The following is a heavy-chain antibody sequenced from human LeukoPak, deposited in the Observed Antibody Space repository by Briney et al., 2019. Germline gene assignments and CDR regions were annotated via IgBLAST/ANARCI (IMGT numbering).Heavy chain of an antibody. CDR3: ARGDYYDILTGYFDY. CDR1: GFTFSSYV. J-gene: IGHJ4*02. V-gene: IGHV3-33*08. Sequence: GGSLRLSCAASGFTFSSYVMHWVRQAPGKGLEWVTGIWYDGSNKYYADSVKGRFTISRDNSKNTLYLQMNSLRAEDTAVYYCARGDYYDILTGYFDYWGQGTLVTVSS. CDR2: IWYDGSNK. D-gene: IGHD3-9*01.